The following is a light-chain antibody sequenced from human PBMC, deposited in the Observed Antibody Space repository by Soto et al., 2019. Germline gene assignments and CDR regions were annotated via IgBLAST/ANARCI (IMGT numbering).Light chain of an antibody. CDR3: QHYGSSPRRT. CDR1: QNINSPY. V-gene: IGKV3-20*01. CDR2: GTS. J-gene: IGKJ1*01. Sequence: EIVLTQSPGTLSLSPGDRATLSCRVNQNINSPYLAWYQHKPGQAPRLLVFGTSSRATGIPDRFSGSRSGTDFTLTIQRLEPEDFTLYYCQHYGSSPRRTFGQGTKV.